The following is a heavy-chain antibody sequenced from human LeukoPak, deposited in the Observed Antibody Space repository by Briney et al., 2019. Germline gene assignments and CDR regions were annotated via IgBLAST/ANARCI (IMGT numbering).Heavy chain of an antibody. Sequence: GGSLRLSCAASGFTVSSYGMTWVRQAPGEGLESVSAFSATDGSTQYAESVKGRFTISRDNSKNSLYLQMNSLRDEDTAVYYCAKARIASPGTGAFDVWGQGTMVTVSS. CDR3: AKARIASPGTGAFDV. CDR1: GFTVSSYG. V-gene: IGHV3-23*01. J-gene: IGHJ3*01. D-gene: IGHD6-13*01. CDR2: FSATDGST.